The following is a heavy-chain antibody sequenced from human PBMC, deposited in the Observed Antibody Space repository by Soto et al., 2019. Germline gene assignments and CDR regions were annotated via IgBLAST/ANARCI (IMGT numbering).Heavy chain of an antibody. D-gene: IGHD3-10*01. J-gene: IGHJ5*02. CDR2: ISWNSGSI. CDR1: GFTFDDYA. CDR3: AKETNGYGSGSYYNANWFDP. V-gene: IGHV3-9*01. Sequence: GGSLSLSCAASGFTFDDYAMHWVRQAPGKGLEWVSGISWNSGSIGYADSVKGRFTISRDNAKNSLYLQMNSLRAEDTALYYCAKETNGYGSGSYYNANWFDPWGQGTLVTVSS.